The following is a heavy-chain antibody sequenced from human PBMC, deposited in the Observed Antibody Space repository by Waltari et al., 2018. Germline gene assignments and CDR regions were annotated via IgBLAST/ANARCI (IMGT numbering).Heavy chain of an antibody. CDR3: ARDFRNGASDI. D-gene: IGHD1-1*01. V-gene: IGHV3-11*04. Sequence: QVQLVESGGGLVKPGESLRLSCTASGSRLGDFYKTWIRQAPGKGLEWISYISGSGTIMYNADSVKGRFAVSRDNARDSLYLQMDSLRPDDTAVYYCARDFRNGASDIWGRGTMVTVAS. CDR1: GSRLGDFY. J-gene: IGHJ3*02. CDR2: ISGSGTIM.